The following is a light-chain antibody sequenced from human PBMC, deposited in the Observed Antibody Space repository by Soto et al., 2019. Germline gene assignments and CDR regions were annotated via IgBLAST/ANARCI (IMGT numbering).Light chain of an antibody. CDR3: QQYNNWPPWT. J-gene: IGKJ1*01. CDR2: GAS. Sequence: EIVLTQSPGTLSSSPGGRATLSCRSSESVYSRHLAWYQHRPGQAPRLLMYGASCRAPGIPTRFSGTGSGTEFTLTISSLQSEDFAVDYCQQYNNWPPWTFGQGTKVDIK. V-gene: IGKV3-15*01. CDR1: ESVYSRH.